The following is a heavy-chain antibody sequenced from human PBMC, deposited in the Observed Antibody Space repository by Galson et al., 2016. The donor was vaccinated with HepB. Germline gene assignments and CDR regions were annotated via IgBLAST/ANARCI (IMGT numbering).Heavy chain of an antibody. V-gene: IGHV3-13*04. CDR3: VREGPSSNWDDCYFAL. CDR1: GFTFSRSD. CDR2: IGTGGDT. Sequence: SLRLSCAASGFTFSRSDMHWVRQAAGKGLEWVSAIGTGGDTYYPGSVKDRFTISRENARNSLYLQMNSLTVVDTAVYYCVREGPSSNWDDCYFALWGRGTLVTVSS. D-gene: IGHD1-20*01. J-gene: IGHJ2*01.